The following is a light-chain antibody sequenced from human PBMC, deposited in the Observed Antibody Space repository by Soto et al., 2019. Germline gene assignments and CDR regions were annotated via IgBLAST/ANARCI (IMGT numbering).Light chain of an antibody. CDR1: QGTSNY. J-gene: IGKJ5*01. V-gene: IGKV1-9*01. CDR2: ATS. Sequence: DIQMTQSPSLLSASVGDRDTSTCRASQGTSNYLAWYQQKAGKAPTTLIYATSTLQSGVPSRFSGSGSGTDFTLTISSLQPEDFETYYCQQLKTYPFTFGQGTRLEIK. CDR3: QQLKTYPFT.